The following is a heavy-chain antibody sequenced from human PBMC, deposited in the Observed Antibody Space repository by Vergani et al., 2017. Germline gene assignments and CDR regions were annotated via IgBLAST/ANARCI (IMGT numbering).Heavy chain of an antibody. J-gene: IGHJ4*02. CDR3: ARPIYSSVNLPGSPYFDY. D-gene: IGHD6-19*01. CDR2: ISSSGSTI. V-gene: IGHV3-11*04. CDR1: GFTFSDYY. Sequence: VQLVESGGVVVQPGGSLRLSCAASGFTFSDYYMSWIRQAPGKGLEWVSYISSSGSTIYYADSVKGRFTISRDNAKNSLYLQMNSLRAEDTAVYYCARPIYSSVNLPGSPYFDYWGQGTLVTVSS.